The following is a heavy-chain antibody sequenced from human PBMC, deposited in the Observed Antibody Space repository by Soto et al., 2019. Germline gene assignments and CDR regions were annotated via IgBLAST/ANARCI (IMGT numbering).Heavy chain of an antibody. D-gene: IGHD4-17*01. V-gene: IGHV5-51*01. CDR2: IYPGDSDT. CDR1: GYSFTSYW. CDR3: ARHPVYGDYWEDAFDI. J-gene: IGHJ3*02. Sequence: GESLKISCKGSGYSFTSYWIGWVRQMPGKGLEWMGIIYPGDSDTRYSPSFQGQVTISADKSISTAYLQWSSLKASDTAMYYCARHPVYGDYWEDAFDIWGQGTMVTVSS.